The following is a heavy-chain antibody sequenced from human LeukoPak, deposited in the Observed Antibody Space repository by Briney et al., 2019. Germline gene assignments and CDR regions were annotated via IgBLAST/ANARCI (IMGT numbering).Heavy chain of an antibody. CDR2: TTTTSTNK. CDR3: ASYSIPGAYV. CDR1: GFTFSTYG. D-gene: IGHD4-11*01. Sequence: GGALRLSCAASGFTFSTYGMSWVRHTPEKGLEWVSSTTTTSTNKYYADSVKGRFSISRDNAKNSLYLQMNSMRVEDAAVYYCASYSIPGAYVWGQGTTVTVSS. J-gene: IGHJ6*02. V-gene: IGHV3-21*06.